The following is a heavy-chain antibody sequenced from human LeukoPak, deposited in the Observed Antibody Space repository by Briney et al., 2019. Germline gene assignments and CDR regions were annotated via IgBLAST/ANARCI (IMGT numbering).Heavy chain of an antibody. CDR1: GFTFSSYS. Sequence: GGSLRLSCAASGFTFSSYSMNWVRQAPGKGLEWVSSISSSSSYIYYADSVKGRFTISRDNAKNSLYLQMNSLRAEDTAVYYCARDPLGLRLVNYYYGMDVWGQGTTVTVSS. J-gene: IGHJ6*02. D-gene: IGHD4-17*01. CDR3: ARDPLGLRLVNYYYGMDV. V-gene: IGHV3-21*01. CDR2: ISSSSSYI.